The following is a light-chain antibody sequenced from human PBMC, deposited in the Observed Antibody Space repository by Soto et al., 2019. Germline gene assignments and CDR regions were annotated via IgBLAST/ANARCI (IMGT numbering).Light chain of an antibody. CDR1: QSVSSSY. CDR3: QQYGSSPPIT. V-gene: IGKV3-20*01. Sequence: DIVLTQSPCTLSLSPGERATLSCMASQSVSSSYLAWYQQKPGQAPRLLIYGASSRATGIPDRFSGSGSGTDFTLTISRLEPEDFAVYYCQQYGSSPPITFGQGTRLEIK. J-gene: IGKJ5*01. CDR2: GAS.